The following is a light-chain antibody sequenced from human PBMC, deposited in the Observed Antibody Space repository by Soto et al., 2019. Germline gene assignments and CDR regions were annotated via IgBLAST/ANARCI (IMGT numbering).Light chain of an antibody. CDR2: SDN. V-gene: IGLV1-44*01. CDR1: SSNIGSNI. CDR3: AAWDDSLNGLV. J-gene: IGLJ3*02. Sequence: QSVLTQPPSASGTPGQRVTISCSGSSSNIGSNIVNWYQQVPGTAPKVLIYSDNQRPSGVPDRFSGSKSGTSASLAISGLQSGDEADYYCAAWDDSLNGLVFGGGTQLTVL.